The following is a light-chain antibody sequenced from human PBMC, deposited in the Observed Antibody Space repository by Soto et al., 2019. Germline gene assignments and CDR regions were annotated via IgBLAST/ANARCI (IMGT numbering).Light chain of an antibody. CDR3: AAWDDSLDGEEGYV. Sequence: QSVLTQPPSASGTPGQRVTISCSGSNSNIGRNTVNWHQQLPGTAPRLLIYGDDRRPSGVPDRFSGSKSGTSASLAISGLQSEDEADYYRAAWDDSLDGEEGYVFGTGTKVTVL. V-gene: IGLV1-44*01. CDR2: GDD. CDR1: NSNIGRNT. J-gene: IGLJ1*01.